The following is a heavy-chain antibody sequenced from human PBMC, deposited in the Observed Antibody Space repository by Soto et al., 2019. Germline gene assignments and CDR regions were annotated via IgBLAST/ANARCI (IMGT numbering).Heavy chain of an antibody. CDR2: IHYSGTT. CDR3: ARYNSYAIDY. CDR1: GTSISSYY. J-gene: IGHJ4*02. D-gene: IGHD2-8*01. Sequence: PSETLSLTCTVSGTSISSYYWSWIRQPPGKGLEWIANIHYSGTTNYNPSLASRVTLSVDTSKNQFSLKMTSVTAADRAMYFCARYNSYAIDYWGRANLVTLSS. V-gene: IGHV4-59*01.